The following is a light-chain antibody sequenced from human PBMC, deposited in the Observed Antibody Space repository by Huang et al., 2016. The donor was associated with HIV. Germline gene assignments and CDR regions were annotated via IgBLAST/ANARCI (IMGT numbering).Light chain of an antibody. J-gene: IGKJ1*01. CDR3: QHYDNLRT. CDR1: QDISNY. Sequence: DIQMTQSPSSLSASVGDRVTITCQASQDISNYLNWYQQKPGKAPKILIYYASNLETGVSSRFSGSGSGTDFTFTISSLQPEDIATYYCQHYDNLRTFGQGTKVEIK. V-gene: IGKV1-33*01. CDR2: YAS.